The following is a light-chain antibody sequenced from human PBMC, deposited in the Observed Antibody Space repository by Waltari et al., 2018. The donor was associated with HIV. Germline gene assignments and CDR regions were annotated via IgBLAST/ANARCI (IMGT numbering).Light chain of an antibody. J-gene: IGLJ2*01. Sequence: SMLTQPPSVSGAPGPRVTLSCTGSSLNLGAGYRFPWLPPVPGTAPKLLIYDNTNRPSGVPDRFSGSKSGTSASLAISGLQAEDEAEYYCQSYDDRLDGSKIFGGGTKVTVL. CDR2: DNT. V-gene: IGLV1-40*01. CDR3: QSYDDRLDGSKI. CDR1: SLNLGAGYR.